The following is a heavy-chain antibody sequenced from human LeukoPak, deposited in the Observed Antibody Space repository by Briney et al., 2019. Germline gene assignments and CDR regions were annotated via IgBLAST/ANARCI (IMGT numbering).Heavy chain of an antibody. CDR1: GFPFSSYW. CDR2: INSGGSST. D-gene: IGHD6-19*01. CDR3: ARVIDGWYFDY. J-gene: IGHJ4*02. Sequence: GGSLSLSCAASGFPFSSYWMHWVRQAPGKGLVWVSRINSGGSSTSYADLVKGRFTISRDNAKNTLSLQMDSLRAEDTAVYYCARVIDGWYFDYWGQGTLVTVSS. V-gene: IGHV3-74*01.